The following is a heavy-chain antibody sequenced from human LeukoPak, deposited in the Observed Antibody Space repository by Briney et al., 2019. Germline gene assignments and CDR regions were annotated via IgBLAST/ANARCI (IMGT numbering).Heavy chain of an antibody. Sequence: SETLSLTCAAYGGSFSGYYWSWIRQPPGKGLEWIGEINHSGSTNYNPSLKSRVTISVDTSKNQFSLKLSSVTAADTAVYYCARGFSSSWPFDPWGQGTLVTVSS. V-gene: IGHV4-34*01. CDR2: INHSGST. CDR3: ARGFSSSWPFDP. D-gene: IGHD6-13*01. J-gene: IGHJ5*02. CDR1: GGSFSGYY.